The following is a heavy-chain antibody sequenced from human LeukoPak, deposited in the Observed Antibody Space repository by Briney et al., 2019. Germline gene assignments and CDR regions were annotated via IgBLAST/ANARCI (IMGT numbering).Heavy chain of an antibody. J-gene: IGHJ6*03. CDR2: IYYSGST. Sequence: PSETLSLTCTVSGGSISSSSYYWGWIRQPPGKGLEWIGSIYYSGSTYYNPSLKGRVTISVDTSKNQFSLKLSSVTAADTAVYYCARLGFLEWPPYYYYYMDVWGKGTTVTVSS. V-gene: IGHV4-39*07. D-gene: IGHD3-3*01. CDR1: GGSISSSSYY. CDR3: ARLGFLEWPPYYYYYMDV.